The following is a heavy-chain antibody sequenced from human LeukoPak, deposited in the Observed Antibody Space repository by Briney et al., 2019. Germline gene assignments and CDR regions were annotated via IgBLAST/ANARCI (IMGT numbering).Heavy chain of an antibody. CDR2: IHTSGST. D-gene: IGHD6-6*01. CDR3: ARSRIAAPFDP. V-gene: IGHV4-4*07. Sequence: SETLSLTCTVSGGSISSYYWSWIRQPAGKGLEWIGRIHTSGSTNYNPSLKSRVTMSVDTSENQFSLRLSSVTAADTAVYYCARSRIAAPFDPWSQGTLVTVSS. CDR1: GGSISSYY. J-gene: IGHJ5*02.